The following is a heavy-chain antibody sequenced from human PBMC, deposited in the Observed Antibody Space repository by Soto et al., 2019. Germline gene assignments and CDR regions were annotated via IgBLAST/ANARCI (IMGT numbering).Heavy chain of an antibody. D-gene: IGHD6-19*01. CDR1: GGSISSYY. CDR3: ARWGSGWYKETFDY. V-gene: IGHV4-59*01. J-gene: IGHJ4*02. CDR2: IYYSGST. Sequence: SETLSLTCTVSGGSISSYYWSWIRQPPGKGLEWIGYIYYSGSTNYNPSPKSRVTISVDTSKNQFSLKLSSVTAADTAVYYCARWGSGWYKETFDYWGQGTLVTVSS.